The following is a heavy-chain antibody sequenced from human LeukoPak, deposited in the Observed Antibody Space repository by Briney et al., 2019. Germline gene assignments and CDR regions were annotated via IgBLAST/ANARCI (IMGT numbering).Heavy chain of an antibody. Sequence: ESGPTLVNPTQTLTLTCTFSGFSLSTSGMCVSWIRQPPGKALEWLARIDWDDDKYYSTSLKTRLTISKGTSKNQVVLTMTNMDPVDTATYYCARSRIAAAGNWFDPWGQGTLVTVSS. V-gene: IGHV2-70*11. CDR2: IDWDDDK. CDR3: ARSRIAAAGNWFDP. CDR1: GFSLSTSGMC. J-gene: IGHJ5*02. D-gene: IGHD6-13*01.